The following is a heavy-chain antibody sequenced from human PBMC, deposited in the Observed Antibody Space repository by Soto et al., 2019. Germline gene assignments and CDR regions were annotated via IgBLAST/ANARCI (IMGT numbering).Heavy chain of an antibody. CDR1: GGSISSYY. CDR2: IYTSGST. CDR3: ARAYYDSSGYYHNNFDY. D-gene: IGHD3-22*01. Sequence: KPSETLSLTCTVSGGSISSYYWSWIRQPAGKGLEWIGRIYTSGSTNYNPSLKSRVTMSVDTSKNQFSLKLSSVTAADTAVYYCARAYYDSSGYYHNNFDYWGQGTLVTVSS. J-gene: IGHJ4*02. V-gene: IGHV4-4*07.